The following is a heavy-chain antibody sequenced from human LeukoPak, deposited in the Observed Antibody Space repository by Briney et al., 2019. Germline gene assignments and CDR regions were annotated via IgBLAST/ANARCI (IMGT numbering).Heavy chain of an antibody. CDR1: GFTFSNFW. J-gene: IGHJ4*02. D-gene: IGHD3-10*01. CDR2: ISGSGGST. Sequence: GGSLRLSCAASGFTFSNFWMSWVRQAPGKGLEWVSAISGSGGSTYYADSVKGRFTISRDNSKNTLYLQMNSLRAEDTAVYYCAKDPFPTYYGSGEYYFDYWGQGTLVTVSS. CDR3: AKDPFPTYYGSGEYYFDY. V-gene: IGHV3-23*01.